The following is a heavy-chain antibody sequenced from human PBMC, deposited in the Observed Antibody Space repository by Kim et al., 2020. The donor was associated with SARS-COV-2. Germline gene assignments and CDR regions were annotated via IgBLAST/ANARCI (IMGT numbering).Heavy chain of an antibody. CDR1: GYTFTSYG. CDR2: ISAYNGNT. J-gene: IGHJ1*01. D-gene: IGHD6-13*01. CDR3: ARESGPGSSWYFTLSPGPDFQH. V-gene: IGHV1-18*01. Sequence: ASVKVSCKASGYTFTSYGISWVRQAPGQGLEWMGWISAYNGNTNYAQKLQGRVTMTTDTSTSTAYMELRSLRSDDTAVYYCARESGPGSSWYFTLSPGPDFQHWGQGTLVTVSS.